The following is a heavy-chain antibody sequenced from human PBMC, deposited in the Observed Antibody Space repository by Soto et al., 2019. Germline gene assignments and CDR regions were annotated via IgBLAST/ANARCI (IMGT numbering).Heavy chain of an antibody. CDR1: GGSITNYY. CDR3: ARHGFGSLHGLVDV. CDR2: IQYNGYS. D-gene: IGHD3-10*01. V-gene: IGHV4-59*08. J-gene: IGHJ6*02. Sequence: QVQLQESGPGLVKPSETLSLTCTVSGGSITNYYCSWFRQPPGKGLEWIGYIQYNGYSAYNLSLKRRVTMSMDTHMTQFSLMLESVTATDTAVYYCARHGFGSLHGLVDVWGQGTTVIVSS.